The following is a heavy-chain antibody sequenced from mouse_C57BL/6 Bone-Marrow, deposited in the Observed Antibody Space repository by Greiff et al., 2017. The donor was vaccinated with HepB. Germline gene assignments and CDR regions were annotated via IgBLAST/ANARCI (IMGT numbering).Heavy chain of an antibody. V-gene: IGHV1-85*01. D-gene: IGHD3-2*02. CDR1: GYTFTNYD. CDR2: IYPRDGTS. J-gene: IGHJ3*01. Sequence: QVQLKESGPELVKPGTSVKLSCKASGYTFTNYDINWMKQRPGQGLAWIGWIYPRDGTSKYNEKFKGKATLTVDTSSSTTYMEFHSLTSEDSAVYFCARGGTAQALFAYWGQGTLVTVSA. CDR3: ARGGTAQALFAY.